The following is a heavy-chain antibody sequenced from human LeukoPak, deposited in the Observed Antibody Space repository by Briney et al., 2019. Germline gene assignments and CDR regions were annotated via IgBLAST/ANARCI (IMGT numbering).Heavy chain of an antibody. D-gene: IGHD2-15*01. J-gene: IGHJ5*02. CDR2: IYYSGST. CDR1: GRSISSYY. CDR3: ARGASPHCSGGSCFPNWFDP. Sequence: SEPLSLTCSFSGRSISSYYWSWLRQPPGKGLEWIGYIYYSGSTNYNPYLKSRVTISVATSKNQFSLKLSSVTAADTAVYYCARGASPHCSGGSCFPNWFDPWGQGTLVTVSS. V-gene: IGHV4-59*01.